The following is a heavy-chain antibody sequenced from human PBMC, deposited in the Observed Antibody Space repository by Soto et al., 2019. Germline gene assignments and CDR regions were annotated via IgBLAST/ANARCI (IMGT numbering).Heavy chain of an antibody. Sequence: PSETLSLTCTVSGGSISSGDYYWSWIRQPPGKGLEWIGYISYSGSTYYNPSLKSRVTISVDTSNNQFSLKLSSVTVADTAVYSCERHEWNVVSGILISGGLDVWGQGTTVTVSS. CDR1: GGSISSGDYY. V-gene: IGHV4-30-4*01. J-gene: IGHJ6*02. CDR2: ISYSGST. CDR3: ERHEWNVVSGILISGGLDV. D-gene: IGHD3-10*01.